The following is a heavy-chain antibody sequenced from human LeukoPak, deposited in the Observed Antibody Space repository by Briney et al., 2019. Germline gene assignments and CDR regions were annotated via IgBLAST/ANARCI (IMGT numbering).Heavy chain of an antibody. CDR2: IIPIFGTA. D-gene: IGHD3-10*01. V-gene: IGHV1-69*06. CDR1: GYTFTSYF. CDR3: ASMVRGVISWFDP. Sequence: SVKVSCKASGYTFTSYFMHWMRQAPGQGLEWMGGIIPIFGTANYAQKFQGRVTITADKSTSTAYMELSSLRSEDTAVYYCASMVRGVISWFDPWGQGTLVTVSS. J-gene: IGHJ5*02.